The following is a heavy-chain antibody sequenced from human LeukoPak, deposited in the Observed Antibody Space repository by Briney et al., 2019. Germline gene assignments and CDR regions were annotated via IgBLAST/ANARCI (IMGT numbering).Heavy chain of an antibody. CDR2: IYPGDADT. V-gene: IGHV5-51*01. CDR1: GYSFTSYC. CDR3: ARRYDGSGSYYNWFDP. J-gene: IGHJ5*02. Sequence: GSLKISCKGSGYSFTSYCIGWVRQMPGKGLEWMGIIYPGDADTRYSPSFQGQVTISADKSVGTAYVRGGSLEAAEGAMYCGARRYDGSGSYYNWFDPWGQGTLVTVSS. D-gene: IGHD3-10*01.